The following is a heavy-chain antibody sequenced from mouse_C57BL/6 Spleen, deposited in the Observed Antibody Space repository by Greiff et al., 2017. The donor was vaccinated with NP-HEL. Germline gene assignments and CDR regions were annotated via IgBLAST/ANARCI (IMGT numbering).Heavy chain of an antibody. J-gene: IGHJ2*01. V-gene: IGHV1-66*01. CDR3: ASSTVVANFDY. Sequence: QVQLQQSGPELVKPGASVKISCKASGYSFTSYYIHWVKQRPGQGLEWIGWIYPGSGNTKYNEKFKGKATLTADTSSSTAYMQLSSLTSEDSAVYYCASSTVVANFDYWGQGTTLTVSS. CDR2: IYPGSGNT. D-gene: IGHD1-1*01. CDR1: GYSFTSYY.